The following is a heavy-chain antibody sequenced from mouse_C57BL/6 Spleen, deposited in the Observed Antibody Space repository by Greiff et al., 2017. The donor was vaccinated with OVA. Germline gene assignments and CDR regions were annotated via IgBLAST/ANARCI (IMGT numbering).Heavy chain of an antibody. D-gene: IGHD2-4*01. CDR1: GFTFSSYA. CDR3: ARPMDYDKGFAY. V-gene: IGHV5-4*03. Sequence: EVMLVESGGGLVKPGGSLKLSCAASGFTFSSYAMSWVRQTPEKRLEWVATISDGGSYTYYPDNVKGRFTISRDNAKNNLYLQMSHLKSEDTAVYYCARPMDYDKGFAYWGQGTLVTVSA. CDR2: ISDGGSYT. J-gene: IGHJ3*01.